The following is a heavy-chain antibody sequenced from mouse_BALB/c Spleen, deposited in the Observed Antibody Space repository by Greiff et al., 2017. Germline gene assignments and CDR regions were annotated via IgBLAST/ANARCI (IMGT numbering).Heavy chain of an antibody. CDR2: IWGDGST. CDR3: ARDKYDGYSAWFAY. Sequence: VQRVESGPGLVAPSQSLSITCTVSGFSLTGYGVNWVRQPPGKGLEWLGMIWGDGSTDYNSALKSRLSISKDNSKSQVFLKMNSLQTDDTARYYCARDKYDGYSAWFAYWGQGTLVTVSA. V-gene: IGHV2-6-7*01. J-gene: IGHJ3*01. CDR1: GFSLTGYG. D-gene: IGHD2-3*01.